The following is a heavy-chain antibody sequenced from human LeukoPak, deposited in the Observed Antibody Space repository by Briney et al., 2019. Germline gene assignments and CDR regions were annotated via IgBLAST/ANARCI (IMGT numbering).Heavy chain of an antibody. CDR1: GFTFSSYG. D-gene: IGHD6-19*01. CDR2: ISYDGSNK. V-gene: IGHV3-30*18. J-gene: IGHJ6*02. Sequence: PGGSLRLSCAASGFTFSSYGMHWVRQAPGKGLEWVAVISYDGSNKYYADSVKGRFTISRDNSKNTLYLQMNSLRAEDTAVYYCAKYRAVAGTDYYYGTDVWGQGTTVTVSS. CDR3: AKYRAVAGTDYYYGTDV.